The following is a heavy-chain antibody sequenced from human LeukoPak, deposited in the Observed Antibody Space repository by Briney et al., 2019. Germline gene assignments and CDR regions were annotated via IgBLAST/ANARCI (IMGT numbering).Heavy chain of an antibody. J-gene: IGHJ4*02. Sequence: GGSLRLSCAASGFTFNNAWMSWVRQAPGKGLEWVGRIKSKTDGGTTDYTAPVKGRFTISRDDSKNTLYLQMNSLRAEDTAVYYCARDRRYCSSTSCLYYFDYWGQGTLVTVSS. CDR3: ARDRRYCSSTSCLYYFDY. CDR2: IKSKTDGGTT. V-gene: IGHV3-15*01. D-gene: IGHD2-2*01. CDR1: GFTFNNAW.